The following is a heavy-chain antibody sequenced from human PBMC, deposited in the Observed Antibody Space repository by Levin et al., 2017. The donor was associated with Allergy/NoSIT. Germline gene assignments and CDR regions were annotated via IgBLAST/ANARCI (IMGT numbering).Heavy chain of an antibody. CDR3: AREEEDIWSGYGAGDYYYYGMDV. D-gene: IGHD3-3*01. J-gene: IGHJ6*02. V-gene: IGHV3-21*01. CDR2: ISSSSSYI. Sequence: GGSLRLSCAASGFTFSSYSMNWVRQAPGKGLEWVSSISSSSSYIYYADSVKGRFTISSDNAKNSLYLQMNSLRAEDTAVYYCAREEEDIWSGYGAGDYYYYGMDVWGQGTTVTVSS. CDR1: GFTFSSYS.